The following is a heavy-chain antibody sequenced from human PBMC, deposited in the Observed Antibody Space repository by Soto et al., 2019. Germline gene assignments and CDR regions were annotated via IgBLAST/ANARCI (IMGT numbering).Heavy chain of an antibody. CDR3: SGDTWITMKVFDF. CDR2: IDTANDNT. D-gene: IGHD3-22*01. Sequence: QVQLVQSGAEVRKPGTSVKVSCKASGFTFSSYAMHWVRQAPGQRPEWMGWIDTANDNTKYSQNFQGRVTISGDTTASNTHMELSSLTSEGTAGYYCSGDTWITMKVFDFWGPGTLVTVSS. J-gene: IGHJ4*02. CDR1: GFTFSSYA. V-gene: IGHV1-3*04.